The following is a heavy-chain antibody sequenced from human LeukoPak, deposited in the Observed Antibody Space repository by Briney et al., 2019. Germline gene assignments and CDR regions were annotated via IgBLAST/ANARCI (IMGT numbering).Heavy chain of an antibody. CDR3: ARTIFGEEYYMDV. J-gene: IGHJ6*03. CDR1: GGSFSDYY. V-gene: IGHV4-34*01. CDR2: INHSGST. D-gene: IGHD3-3*01. Sequence: SETLSLTCAVYGGSFSDYYWNWIRQSPGKGLEWIGEINHSGSTTYNPSLKSRVTISVDTSNNQFSLKLTSVTAADTAVYYCARTIFGEEYYMDVWGKGTTVTVSS.